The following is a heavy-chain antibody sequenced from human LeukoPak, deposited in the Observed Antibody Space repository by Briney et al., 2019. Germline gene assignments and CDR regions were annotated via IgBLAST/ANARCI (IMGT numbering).Heavy chain of an antibody. V-gene: IGHV4-59*01. CDR1: GGSISSYY. CDR2: IYYSGST. J-gene: IGHJ6*03. CDR3: ARADYYYYYMDV. Sequence: SETLSLTCTVSGGSISSYYWSWIRQPPGKGLEWIGYIYYSGSTNYNPSLKSRVTISVDTSKNQFSLKLSSVTAADTAVYYCARADYYYYYMDVWGKGTTVTVSS.